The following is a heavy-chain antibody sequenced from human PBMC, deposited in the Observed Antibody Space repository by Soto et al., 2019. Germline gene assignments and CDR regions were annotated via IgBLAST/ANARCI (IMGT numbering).Heavy chain of an antibody. J-gene: IGHJ3*02. CDR1: GGSISSYY. V-gene: IGHV4-59*01. CDR2: IYYSGST. CDR3: ARATAAAHDAFDI. Sequence: PSETLSLTCTVSGGSISSYYWNWIRQPPGKGLEWIGYIYYSGSTNYNPSLKSRVTISVDTSKNQCSLKLSSVTAADTAVYYCARATAAAHDAFDIWGQGTMVTVSS. D-gene: IGHD6-13*01.